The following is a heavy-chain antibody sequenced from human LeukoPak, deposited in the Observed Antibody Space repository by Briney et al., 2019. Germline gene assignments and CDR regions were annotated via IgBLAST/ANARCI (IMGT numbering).Heavy chain of an antibody. CDR1: GYTFTSYG. Sequence: ASVKVSCKASGYTFTSYGISWVRQAPEQGLEWMGWISAYNGNTNYAQKLQGRVTMTTDTSTSTAYMELRSLRSDDTAVYYCARDLPLVVTDYYYYYMDVWGTGTTVTVSS. CDR2: ISAYNGNT. J-gene: IGHJ6*03. D-gene: IGHD4-23*01. V-gene: IGHV1-18*01. CDR3: ARDLPLVVTDYYYYYMDV.